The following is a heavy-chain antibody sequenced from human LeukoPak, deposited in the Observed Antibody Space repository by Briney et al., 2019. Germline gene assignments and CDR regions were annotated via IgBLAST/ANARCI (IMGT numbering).Heavy chain of an antibody. CDR3: ARAETTLLLNY. CDR1: GYSFTNYG. Sequence: AASVKVSCKASGYSFTNYGIIWVRQTPGQGLQWMGWISAHNGNTNYAQKLQGRVTLTTDTSPSTVYMELRSLTSDDTAVYYCARAETTLLLNYWGQGNLVTVSS. D-gene: IGHD4-11*01. V-gene: IGHV1-18*01. CDR2: ISAHNGNT. J-gene: IGHJ4*02.